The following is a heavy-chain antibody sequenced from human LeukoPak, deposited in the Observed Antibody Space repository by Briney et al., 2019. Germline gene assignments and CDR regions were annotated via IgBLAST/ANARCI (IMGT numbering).Heavy chain of an antibody. J-gene: IGHJ4*02. V-gene: IGHV3-30*02. Sequence: GGSLRLSCAASGFTFSSYGMHWVRQAPGKGLEWVAFIRYDGSNKYYADSVKGRFTISRDNSKNTLYLQMNSLRAEDTAVYYCASSTSFEAPYYFDYWGQGTLVTVSS. CDR3: ASSTSFEAPYYFDY. CDR2: IRYDGSNK. D-gene: IGHD2-2*01. CDR1: GFTFSSYG.